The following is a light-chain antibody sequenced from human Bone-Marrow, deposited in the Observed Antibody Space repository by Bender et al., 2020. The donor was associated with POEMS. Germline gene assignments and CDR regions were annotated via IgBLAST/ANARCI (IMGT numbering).Light chain of an antibody. CDR1: DSNFGGNN. Sequence: QSVLTQPPSASGTPGQSVIISCSGTDSNFGGNNVNWYQHLPGSAPRLVVYSNYQRPSGVPDRFSGSKSGSSASLAITGLQAEDEADYYCQAYDSSLSGSEVFGGGTKLTVL. V-gene: IGLV1-44*01. CDR3: QAYDSSLSGSEV. CDR2: SNY. J-gene: IGLJ2*01.